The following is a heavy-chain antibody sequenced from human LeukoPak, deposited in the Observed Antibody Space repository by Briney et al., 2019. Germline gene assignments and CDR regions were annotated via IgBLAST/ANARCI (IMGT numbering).Heavy chain of an antibody. V-gene: IGHV1-18*01. CDR2: ISAYNGNT. CDR1: GYTFTSYG. J-gene: IGHJ4*02. Sequence: EASVKVSCKASGYTFTSYGISWVRQAPGQGLEWMGWISAYNGNTNYAQKIQGRVTMTTDTSTSTAYMELRSLRSDDTAVYYCARDLFSDLIDYYDSSGFYRKCDYWGQGTLVTVSS. CDR3: ARDLFSDLIDYYDSSGFYRKCDY. D-gene: IGHD3-22*01.